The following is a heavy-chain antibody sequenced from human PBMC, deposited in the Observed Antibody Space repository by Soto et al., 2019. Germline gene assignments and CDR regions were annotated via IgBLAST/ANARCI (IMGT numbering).Heavy chain of an antibody. Sequence: PSGKGSCKASGYTFTSYDIHWVRPATGQGLEWMGWMNPNSGNTGYAQKFQGRVTMTRNTSISTAYMELSSLRSEDTAVYYCARVSDCTNGVCYSLMGVWGQRPTVTVSS. V-gene: IGHV1-8*01. CDR2: MNPNSGNT. CDR1: GYTFTSYD. J-gene: IGHJ6*02. CDR3: ARVSDCTNGVCYSLMGV. D-gene: IGHD2-8*01.